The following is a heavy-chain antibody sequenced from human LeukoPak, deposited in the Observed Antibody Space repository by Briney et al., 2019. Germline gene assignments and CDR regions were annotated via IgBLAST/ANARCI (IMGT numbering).Heavy chain of an antibody. CDR2: IYTSGST. J-gene: IGHJ6*03. D-gene: IGHD3-10*01. Sequence: SETLSLTCTVSGGSISSGSYYWSWIRQPAGKGLEWIGRIYTSGSTNYNPSLKSRVTISVDMSKNQFSLKLRSVTAADTAVYYCARDYYGSGYCYYYMDVWGKGTTVTISS. CDR3: ARDYYGSGYCYYYMDV. V-gene: IGHV4-61*02. CDR1: GGSISSGSYY.